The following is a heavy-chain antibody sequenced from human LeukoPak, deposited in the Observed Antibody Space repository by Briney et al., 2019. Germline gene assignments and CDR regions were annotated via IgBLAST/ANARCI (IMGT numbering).Heavy chain of an antibody. CDR1: GGSLSYYY. J-gene: IGHJ4*02. V-gene: IGHV4-34*01. D-gene: IGHD2-21*02. CDR3: ARGGFYCGDDCYVDY. CDR2: INRSGST. Sequence: SETLSLTCAVYGGSLSYYYWSWIRQSPAKGLQWIGEINRSGSTNYTPPLNSRVSISVYTSKNQFSLKLSSVTAADTAVYYCARGGFYCGDDCYVDYWGQGTLFTVSS.